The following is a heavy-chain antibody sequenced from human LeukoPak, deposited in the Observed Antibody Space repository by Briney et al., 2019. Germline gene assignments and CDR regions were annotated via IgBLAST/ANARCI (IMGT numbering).Heavy chain of an antibody. CDR3: ASDLDPSPFDY. V-gene: IGHV3-74*01. CDR1: GFTFSSYW. Sequence: PGDSLRLSCAASGFTFSSYWMHWVRQPPGKGLVRVSRISSGGSHTNYAVSVKGRFTISRDNAKNTLYLQMNSLRVEDTAVYYCASDLDPSPFDYWGQGTLVTVSS. CDR2: ISSGGSHT. J-gene: IGHJ4*02.